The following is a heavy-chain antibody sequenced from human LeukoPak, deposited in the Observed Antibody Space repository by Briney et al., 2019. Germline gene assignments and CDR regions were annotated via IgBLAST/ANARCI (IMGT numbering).Heavy chain of an antibody. CDR2: ISAYKGAT. D-gene: IGHD3-3*01. J-gene: IGHJ4*02. V-gene: IGHV1-18*01. Sequence: ASVKVSCKASGYTFTSHAVTWVRQAPGPGLEWMGWISAYKGATNNTQNLQGRVTITTDTSTSTAYMELKRLTTGDTAMYFWSRDTSTIFGVLKNDYWGQGPLVTVSS. CDR1: GYTFTSHA. CDR3: SRDTSTIFGVLKNDY.